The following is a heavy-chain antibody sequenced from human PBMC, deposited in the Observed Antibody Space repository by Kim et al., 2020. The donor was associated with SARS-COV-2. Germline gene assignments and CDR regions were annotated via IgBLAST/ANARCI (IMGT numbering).Heavy chain of an antibody. V-gene: IGHV3-13*01. CDR3: ARVAVETYNWNYWPNLRDWYFDL. Sequence: GGSLRLSCAASGFTFSSYDMHWVRQATGKGLEWVSAIGIAGDTYYPGSVKGRFTISRENAKNSLYLQMNSLRAGDTAVYYCARVAVETYNWNYWPNLRDWYFDLWGRGTLVTVSS. CDR2: IGIAGDT. CDR1: GFTFSSYD. J-gene: IGHJ2*01. D-gene: IGHD1-7*01.